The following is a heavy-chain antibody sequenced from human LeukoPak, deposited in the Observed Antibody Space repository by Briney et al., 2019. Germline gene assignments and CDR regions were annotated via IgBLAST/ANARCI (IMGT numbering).Heavy chain of an antibody. V-gene: IGHV3-23*01. CDR1: GFTFSNYA. CDR2: ISGSGGIT. CDR3: AKRVFGSSFDP. J-gene: IGHJ5*02. Sequence: PGGSLRLSCAASGFTFSNYAMSWVRQAPGKGLEWGSAISGSGGITYYADSVKGRFTISRDKSKNTLYLQMNSLRAEDTAVYYCAKRVFGSSFDPWGQGTLVTVSS. D-gene: IGHD3-16*01.